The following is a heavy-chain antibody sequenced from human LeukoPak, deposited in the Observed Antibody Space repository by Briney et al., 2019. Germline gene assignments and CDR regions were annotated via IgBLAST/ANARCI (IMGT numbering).Heavy chain of an antibody. J-gene: IGHJ4*02. CDR1: GFTFSSYG. D-gene: IGHD1-1*01. Sequence: PGGSLRLSCAASGFTFSSYGMHWVRQAPGKGLEGVAVIWYDGSNKYYADSVKGRFTISRDNSKNTLYLQMNSLRAEDTAVYYCARQLEGYWGQGTLVTVSS. CDR2: IWYDGSNK. CDR3: ARQLEGY. V-gene: IGHV3-33*01.